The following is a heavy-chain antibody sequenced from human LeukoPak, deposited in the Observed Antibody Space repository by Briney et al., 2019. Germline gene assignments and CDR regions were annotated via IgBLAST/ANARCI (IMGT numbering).Heavy chain of an antibody. CDR3: ARGQGYYDSSGSFDY. V-gene: IGHV1-18*01. CDR2: ISAYNGNT. J-gene: IGHJ4*02. D-gene: IGHD3-22*01. CDR1: GYTFTSYG. Sequence: ASVKVSCKASGYTFTSYGISWVRQAPGQGLEWMGWISAYNGNTNYAQKLQGRVAMTTDTSTSTAYMELRSLRSDDTAVYYCARGQGYYDSSGSFDYSGQGTLVTVSS.